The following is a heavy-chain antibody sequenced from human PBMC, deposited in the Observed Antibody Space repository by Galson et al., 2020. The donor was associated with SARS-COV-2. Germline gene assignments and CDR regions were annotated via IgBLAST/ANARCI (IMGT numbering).Heavy chain of an antibody. D-gene: IGHD2-2*01. CDR3: AKDRSDTRTTSHCYGDSDY. J-gene: IGHJ4*02. CDR1: GFSFSSYA. Sequence: GESLKISCAASGFSFSSYAMNWVRQAPGKGLEWVAAITPSGRTPYYADSVKGRFAISRDNSKNTLYLQMNSLRAEDTALYYCAKDRSDTRTTSHCYGDSDYWGQGTLVTVSS. CDR2: ITPSGRTP. V-gene: IGHV3-23*01.